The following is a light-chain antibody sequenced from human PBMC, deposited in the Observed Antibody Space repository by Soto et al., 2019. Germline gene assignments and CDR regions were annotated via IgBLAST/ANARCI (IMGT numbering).Light chain of an antibody. V-gene: IGKV1-39*01. Sequence: DIQMTQSPSSLSAFVGDRVTITCRASQTITGYLNWYQQKPGKAPKLLIYAASSLQSGVPSRFSGSGSGTDFTLTISSLQAEDFATYYCQQSHGIPYTFGQGTKLEIK. CDR2: AAS. CDR1: QTITGY. CDR3: QQSHGIPYT. J-gene: IGKJ2*01.